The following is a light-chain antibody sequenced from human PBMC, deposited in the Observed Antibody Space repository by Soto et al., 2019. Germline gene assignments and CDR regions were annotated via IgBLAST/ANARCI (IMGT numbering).Light chain of an antibody. J-gene: IGKJ1*01. CDR2: LGS. CDR3: MQSLQTPT. V-gene: IGKV2-28*01. CDR1: QSLLQSNGYDY. Sequence: DIVMTQSPLFLPVTPGESASISCRSSQSLLQSNGYDYLDWYLQKPGQSPRLLIYLGSNRASGVPDRFSGSGSRTDFTLRISRVEAEDVGVYYCMQSLQTPTFGQGTKVDIK.